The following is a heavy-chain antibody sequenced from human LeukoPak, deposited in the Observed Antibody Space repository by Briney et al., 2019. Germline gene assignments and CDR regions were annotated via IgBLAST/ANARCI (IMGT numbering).Heavy chain of an antibody. Sequence: GGSLRLSCAASGFTFSDYYMSWIRQAPGKGLEWVSYISSSGSTIYYADSVKGRFTISRDNSKNTLYLQMNSLRAEDTAVYYCAKGPYGGNSAEYFQHWGQGTLVTVSS. CDR1: GFTFSDYY. V-gene: IGHV3-11*04. D-gene: IGHD4-23*01. J-gene: IGHJ1*01. CDR2: ISSSGSTI. CDR3: AKGPYGGNSAEYFQH.